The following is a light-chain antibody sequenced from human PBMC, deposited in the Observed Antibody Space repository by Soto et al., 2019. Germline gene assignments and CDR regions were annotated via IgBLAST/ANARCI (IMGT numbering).Light chain of an antibody. CDR1: QSVSSN. J-gene: IGKJ1*01. CDR2: GAS. Sequence: EIVMTQSPATLSVSPGERATLSCRASQSVSSNLAWYQQKPGQAPRLLIYGASTRATGIPGRFSGCGSGTEFTLTISSLQSEDFAVYYCQQYNNWPETFGQGTKVEIK. CDR3: QQYNNWPET. V-gene: IGKV3-15*01.